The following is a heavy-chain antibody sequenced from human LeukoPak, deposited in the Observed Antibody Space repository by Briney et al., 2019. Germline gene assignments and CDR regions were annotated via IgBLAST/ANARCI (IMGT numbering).Heavy chain of an antibody. CDR3: ARGKTSQNIVTRKTYNWFDP. V-gene: IGHV3-74*01. Sequence: GGSLRLSCAASGFTFSSYWMYWVRHAPGKGLVWVSRINSDGSSTSYADSVKGRFTISRDNAKNSLYLQMKSLRAEDTAVYYCARGKTSQNIVTRKTYNWFDPWGRGTLVTVSS. CDR1: GFTFSSYW. D-gene: IGHD2/OR15-2a*01. CDR2: INSDGSST. J-gene: IGHJ5*02.